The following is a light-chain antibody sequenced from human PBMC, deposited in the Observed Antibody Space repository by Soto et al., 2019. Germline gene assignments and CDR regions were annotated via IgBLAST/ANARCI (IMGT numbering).Light chain of an antibody. J-gene: IGKJ4*01. V-gene: IGKV1-12*01. CDR3: QQTRSVPLT. CDR1: QAITSW. CDR2: SAS. Sequence: DIHVTQSPSSVSASVGDRVTITCRASQAITSWLAWYQQKPGRAPKLLIYSASSLQSGAPSRFTGSGSGTDFTLTITSLQPDDAAVYYCQQTRSVPLTFGGGTKVEI.